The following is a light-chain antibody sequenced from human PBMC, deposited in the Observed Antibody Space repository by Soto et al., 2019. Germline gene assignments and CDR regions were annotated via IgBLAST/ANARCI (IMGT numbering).Light chain of an antibody. CDR3: GTWDSSLSVGGV. J-gene: IGLJ3*02. V-gene: IGLV2-23*01. CDR2: EGS. CDR1: SSDVGSYNL. Sequence: QSALTQPASVSGSAGQSITIFCTGTSSDVGSYNLVSWYQQHPGKAPKLMIFEGSSRPSGVSNRFSGSQSGNTASLTISGLQADDEADYYCGTWDSSLSVGGVFGGGTKVTVL.